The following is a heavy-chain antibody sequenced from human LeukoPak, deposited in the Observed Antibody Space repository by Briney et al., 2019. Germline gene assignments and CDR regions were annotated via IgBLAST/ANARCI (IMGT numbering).Heavy chain of an antibody. CDR3: ARDRGFGQADV. CDR1: GFTFSGYW. CDR2: IKQDGGEK. V-gene: IGHV3-7*01. J-gene: IGHJ6*04. D-gene: IGHD3-10*01. Sequence: GGSLRLSCAASGFTFSGYWMSWLRQAPGKGLEWVANIKQDGGEKYYVDPVKGRFTISRDNAQNSLYLQMNSLRAEDTAVYYCARDRGFGQADVWGKGTTVTVSS.